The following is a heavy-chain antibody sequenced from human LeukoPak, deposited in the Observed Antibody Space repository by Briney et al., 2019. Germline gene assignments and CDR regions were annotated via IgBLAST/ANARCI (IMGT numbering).Heavy chain of an antibody. D-gene: IGHD1-1*01. CDR1: GFTFSSYG. Sequence: QAVGSLRVSRAAPGFTFSSYGMHWVRQAPGKGLGWVAFIRYDGSIKYYADSVKDRFTISRDSSKNTLYLQMSSLRTEDTAVYYCAREGGTLSTSPTLDYWGQGTLVTVSS. J-gene: IGHJ4*02. V-gene: IGHV3-30*02. CDR3: AREGGTLSTSPTLDY. CDR2: IRYDGSIK.